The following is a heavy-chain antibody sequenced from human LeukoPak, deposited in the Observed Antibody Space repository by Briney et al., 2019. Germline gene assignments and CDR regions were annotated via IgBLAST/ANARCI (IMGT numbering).Heavy chain of an antibody. D-gene: IGHD2-2*01. Sequence: ASVKVSCKASGYTFTSYDINWVRQATGQGLEWMGWMNPNSGNTGYAQKFQGRVTMTRDTSTSTVYMELSSLRSEDTAVYYCARDAFPFRSNWFDPWGQGTLVTVSS. CDR2: MNPNSGNT. CDR1: GYTFTSYD. CDR3: ARDAFPFRSNWFDP. J-gene: IGHJ5*02. V-gene: IGHV1-8*02.